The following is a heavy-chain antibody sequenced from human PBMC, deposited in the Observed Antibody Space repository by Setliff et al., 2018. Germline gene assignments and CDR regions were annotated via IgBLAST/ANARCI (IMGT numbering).Heavy chain of an antibody. Sequence: SETLSLTCTVSVGSISNYYWSWIRQPAGKGLEWIGRIYTSGSTNYNPSLKSRVTMSVDTSKNQFSLKLSSVTAADTAVYYCARKGISALSGAFDMWGQGTMVTVSS. CDR3: ARKGISALSGAFDM. D-gene: IGHD1-26*01. V-gene: IGHV4-4*07. CDR1: VGSISNYY. CDR2: IYTSGST. J-gene: IGHJ3*02.